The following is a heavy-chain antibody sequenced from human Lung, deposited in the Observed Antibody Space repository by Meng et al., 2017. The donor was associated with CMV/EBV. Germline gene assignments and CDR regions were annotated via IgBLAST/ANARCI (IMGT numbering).Heavy chain of an antibody. D-gene: IGHD1-7*01. J-gene: IGHJ1*01. CDR1: GFTFSSYT. CDR3: ARAPGIGGTTGVY. CDR2: ISGFSDYI. V-gene: IGHV3-21*01. Sequence: GESXKISXEVSGFTFSSYTMNWVRQAPGKGLEWVSSISGFSDYIHYADSVKGRFTISRDNAKNSLYLQMNSLRAEDTAVYYCARAPGIGGTTGVYWGQGTXVTVSS.